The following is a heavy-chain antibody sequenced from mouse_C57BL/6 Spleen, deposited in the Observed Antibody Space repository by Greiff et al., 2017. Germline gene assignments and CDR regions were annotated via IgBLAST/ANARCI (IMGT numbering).Heavy chain of an antibody. J-gene: IGHJ2*01. V-gene: IGHV1-69*01. Sequence: VQLQQPGAELAMPGASVKLSCKASGYTFTSYWMNWVKQRPGQGLEWIGEIDPYDSYTNSTQKFKGKSTLTVDKSSSTAYMQLSILTSEDSAYYYGARFYSNYFDYWGKGTTLTVSS. CDR1: GYTFTSYW. CDR3: ARFYSNYFDY. CDR2: IDPYDSYT. D-gene: IGHD2-5*01.